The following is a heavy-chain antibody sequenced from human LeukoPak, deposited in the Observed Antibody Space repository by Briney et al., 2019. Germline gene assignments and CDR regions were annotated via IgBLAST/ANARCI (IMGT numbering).Heavy chain of an antibody. D-gene: IGHD6-13*01. CDR2: INHSGST. CDR1: GGSISSGGYY. V-gene: IGHV4-39*07. J-gene: IGHJ4*02. Sequence: PSETLSLTCTVSGGSISSGGYYWSWIRQPPGKGLEWIGEINHSGSTNYNPSLKSRVTISVDTSKNQFSLKLSSVTAADTAVYYCARGFGPHITYSSSWYRSSPPTPIYYFDYWGQGTLVTVSS. CDR3: ARGFGPHITYSSSWYRSSPPTPIYYFDY.